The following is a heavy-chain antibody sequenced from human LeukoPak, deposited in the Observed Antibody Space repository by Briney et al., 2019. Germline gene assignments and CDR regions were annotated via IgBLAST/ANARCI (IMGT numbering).Heavy chain of an antibody. D-gene: IGHD3-22*01. CDR2: IYYSGST. Sequence: PSETLSLNCTVSGCSISSSSYYWCGIRPPPGKGPEGVGRIYYSGSTYYNPSLKSRVTISVDTSKNQFSLKLSSVTAADTAVYYCARHEYYYDSSGLSGFDYWGQGTLVTVSS. V-gene: IGHV4-39*01. CDR1: GCSISSSSYY. J-gene: IGHJ4*02. CDR3: ARHEYYYDSSGLSGFDY.